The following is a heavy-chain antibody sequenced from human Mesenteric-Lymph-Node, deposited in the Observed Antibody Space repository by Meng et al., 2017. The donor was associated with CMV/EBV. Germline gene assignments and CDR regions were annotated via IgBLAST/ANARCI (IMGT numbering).Heavy chain of an antibody. D-gene: IGHD1-26*01. J-gene: IGHJ4*02. CDR2: IVPLFGTS. V-gene: IGHV1-69*05. CDR1: GGTFTNYG. CDR3: ARVLVGTTYFDY. Sequence: SVKVSCKASGGTFTNYGFNWVRQAPGQGLEWMGGIVPLFGTSNSAQKFQDRVTITTDESTSTAYMELSSLRSEDTAVYYCARVLVGTTYFDYWGQGTLVTVSS.